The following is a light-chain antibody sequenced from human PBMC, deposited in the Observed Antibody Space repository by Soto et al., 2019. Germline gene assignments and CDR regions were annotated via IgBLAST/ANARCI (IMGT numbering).Light chain of an antibody. V-gene: IGKV1-39*01. Sequence: DIQMTQSPSSLSASVGDRVTTTCRASQSINNYLSWYQQEPGKAPNLLIFGASTLQSGVPSRFSGSGSGTDFTLTISSLQPEDFATYYCLQSYRTPLTFGGGTKVDIK. CDR1: QSINNY. CDR3: LQSYRTPLT. J-gene: IGKJ4*01. CDR2: GAS.